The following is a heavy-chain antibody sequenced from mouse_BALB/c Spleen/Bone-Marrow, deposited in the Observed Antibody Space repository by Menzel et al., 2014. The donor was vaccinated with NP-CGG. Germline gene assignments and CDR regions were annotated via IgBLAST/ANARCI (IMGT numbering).Heavy chain of an antibody. V-gene: IGHV7-3*02. CDR3: ARDIGGITLDY. D-gene: IGHD1-1*01. CDR1: GFTFTDYY. J-gene: IGHJ2*01. CDR2: IRNKANGYTT. Sequence: VQLQQSGGGLVQPGGSLRLSCATSGFTFTDYYMNWVRQPPGKALEWLGFIRNKANGYTTEFSASVKGRFTISRDNSQSIPYLQMNTLRAEDSATYYCARDIGGITLDYWGQGTTLTVSS.